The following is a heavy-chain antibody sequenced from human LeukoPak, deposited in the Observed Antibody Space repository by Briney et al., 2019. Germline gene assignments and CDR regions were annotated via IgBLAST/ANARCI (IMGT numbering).Heavy chain of an antibody. D-gene: IGHD3-22*01. Sequence: GGSLRLSCAASGFTFSSYSMNWVRQAPGKGLEWVSDISSSSSTIYYADPVKGRFTISRDNAKNSLYLQMNSLRAEDTAVYYCARGIQYYYDSSEGFDPWGQGTLVTVSS. V-gene: IGHV3-48*01. CDR3: ARGIQYYYDSSEGFDP. J-gene: IGHJ5*02. CDR1: GFTFSSYS. CDR2: ISSSSSTI.